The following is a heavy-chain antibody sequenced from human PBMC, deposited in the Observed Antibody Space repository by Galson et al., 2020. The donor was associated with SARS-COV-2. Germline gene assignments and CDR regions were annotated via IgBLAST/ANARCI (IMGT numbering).Heavy chain of an antibody. Sequence: HGESLKISCKGSGYSLTSKWIGWVRQKPGKGLEWMGIIHLGDSDTRYSPSFQGQVTISADKSITTVYLRWSSLKASDNAMYYCARGFGDTVDAFDIWGQGTMVTVSS. D-gene: IGHD3-10*01. CDR1: GYSLTSKW. V-gene: IGHV5-51*01. J-gene: IGHJ3*02. CDR3: ARGFGDTVDAFDI. CDR2: IHLGDSDT.